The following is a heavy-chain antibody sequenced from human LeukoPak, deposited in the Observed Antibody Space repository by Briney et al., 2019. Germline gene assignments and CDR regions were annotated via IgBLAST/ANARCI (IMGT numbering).Heavy chain of an antibody. V-gene: IGHV3-74*01. Sequence: GGSLRLSCVASGFTFSNYWMHWVRQPPGKGLVWVSRIYVDGRTTNYADSVKGRFTISRDNAKNTVYLEMNSLSVEDTATYYCIRDFRSADLWGQGTLVTVAS. J-gene: IGHJ5*02. CDR1: GFTFSNYW. CDR2: IYVDGRTT. CDR3: IRDFRSADL.